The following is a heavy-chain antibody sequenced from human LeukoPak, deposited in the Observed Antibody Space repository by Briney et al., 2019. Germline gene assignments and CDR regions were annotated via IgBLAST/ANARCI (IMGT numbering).Heavy chain of an antibody. CDR1: GGSMNDNY. CDR2: ISNSGTA. Sequence: SETLSLTCSVSGGSMNDNYLTWIRQAPGKGLEWIGYISNSGTADYNPSLKSRVTMSVDTSMNEFSLKLTSVTAADTAMYYCARVVRGAVTSNWFDPWGQGTLVTVSS. V-gene: IGHV4-59*01. J-gene: IGHJ5*02. D-gene: IGHD4-17*01. CDR3: ARVVRGAVTSNWFDP.